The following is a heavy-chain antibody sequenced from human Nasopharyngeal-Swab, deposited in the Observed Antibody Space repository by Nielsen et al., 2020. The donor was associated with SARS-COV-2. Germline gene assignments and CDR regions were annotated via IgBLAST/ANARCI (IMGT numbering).Heavy chain of an antibody. CDR1: GFTFSTFG. CDR3: VREPNTRWFGESVYFDY. CDR2: IWYDGSKK. D-gene: IGHD3-10*01. J-gene: IGHJ4*02. Sequence: GESLKISCAASGFTFSTFGMHWVRQAPGKGLEWVTVIWYDGSKKYYADSVEGRFTISRDNSKNTLYLQMNSLRAEDTAVYYCVREPNTRWFGESVYFDYWGQGTLVTVSS. V-gene: IGHV3-33*01.